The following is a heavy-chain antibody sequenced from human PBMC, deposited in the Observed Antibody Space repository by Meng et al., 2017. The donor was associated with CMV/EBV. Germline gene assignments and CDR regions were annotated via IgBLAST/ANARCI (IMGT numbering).Heavy chain of an antibody. CDR1: GFTFSSYS. CDR2: ISSSSSYI. J-gene: IGHJ4*02. V-gene: IGHV3-21*01. D-gene: IGHD6-13*01. CDR3: ARDGAAAGTNTATHFDY. Sequence: GESLKISCAASGFTFSSYSMNWVRQAPGKGLEWVSSISSSSSYIYYADSVKGRFTISRDNAKNSLYLQMNSLRAEDTAVYYCARDGAAAGTNTATHFDYWGQGTLVTVSS.